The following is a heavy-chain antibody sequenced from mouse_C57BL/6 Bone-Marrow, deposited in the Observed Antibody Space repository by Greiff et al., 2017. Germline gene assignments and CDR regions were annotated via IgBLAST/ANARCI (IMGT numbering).Heavy chain of an antibody. CDR3: ARNYGSSYWYFDV. Sequence: EVKLMESGPELVKPGASVKISCKASGYSFTDYNMNWVKQSNGKSLEWIGVINPNYGTTSYNQKFKGKATLTVDQSSSTAYMQLNSLTSEDSAVYYGARNYGSSYWYFDVWGTGTTVTVSS. CDR2: INPNYGTT. D-gene: IGHD1-1*01. J-gene: IGHJ1*03. CDR1: GYSFTDYN. V-gene: IGHV1-39*01.